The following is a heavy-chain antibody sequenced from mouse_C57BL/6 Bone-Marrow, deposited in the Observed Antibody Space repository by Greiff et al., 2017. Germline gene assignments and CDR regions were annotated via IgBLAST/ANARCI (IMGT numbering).Heavy chain of an antibody. J-gene: IGHJ4*01. D-gene: IGHD2-5*01. CDR1: GYTFTSYW. CDR3: ARDYYSNNYYAMDY. Sequence: QVQLQQSGPELVMPGASVKLSCKASGYTFTSYWMNWVKQRPGQGLEWIGEIDPSDSYTNYNQKFKGKSTLTVDKSSSTAYMQLSSLTSADSAVYYCARDYYSNNYYAMDYWGQGTSVTVSS. V-gene: IGHV1-69*01. CDR2: IDPSDSYT.